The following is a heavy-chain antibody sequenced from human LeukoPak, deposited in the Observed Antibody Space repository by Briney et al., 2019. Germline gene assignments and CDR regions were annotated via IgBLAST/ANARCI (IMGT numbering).Heavy chain of an antibody. J-gene: IGHJ6*03. Sequence: SETLSLTCTVSGGSISSYYWSWIRQPPGKRLEWIGYIYYSGSTNYNPSLKSRVAISVDTSKNQFSLKLSSVTAADTAVYYCAGETVFYFYMDGRGKRTTVNVS. V-gene: IGHV4-59*01. D-gene: IGHD1-1*01. CDR2: IYYSGST. CDR3: AGETVFYFYMDG. CDR1: GGSISSYY.